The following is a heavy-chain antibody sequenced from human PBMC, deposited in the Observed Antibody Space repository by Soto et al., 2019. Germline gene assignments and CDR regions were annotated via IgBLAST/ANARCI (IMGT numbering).Heavy chain of an antibody. J-gene: IGHJ4*02. CDR1: GITFSNYA. CDR2: ISHDGSNE. V-gene: IGHV3-30-3*01. CDR3: ARGQRTETIVLFYF. Sequence: QVQLVESGGGVVQPGRSLRLSCAASGITFSNYAMHWVRQTPGKGLAWVAVISHDGSNEYYADSVKGRFTIFRDNSKNTLYLQMNSLRVEDTAVYYCARGQRTETIVLFYFWGQGTLVTVSS. D-gene: IGHD4-17*01.